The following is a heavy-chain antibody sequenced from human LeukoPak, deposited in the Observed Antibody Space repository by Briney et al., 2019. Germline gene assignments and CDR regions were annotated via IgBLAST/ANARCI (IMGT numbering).Heavy chain of an antibody. CDR2: IHPGDSDT. J-gene: IGHJ4*02. Sequence: GESLKISCKGSGYSFTSYWIGWVRQMPGKGLELMGIIHPGDSDTRYSPSFQGQVTISVDKSISTAYLQWSSLKASDTAMFYCARSPFYYFDYWGLGTLSPSPQ. CDR1: GYSFTSYW. CDR3: ARSPFYYFDY. D-gene: IGHD3-3*01. V-gene: IGHV5-51*01.